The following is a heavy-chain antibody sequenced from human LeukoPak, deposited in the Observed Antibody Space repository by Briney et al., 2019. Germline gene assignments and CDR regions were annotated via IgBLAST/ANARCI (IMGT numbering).Heavy chain of an antibody. D-gene: IGHD6-13*01. CDR3: TRGGSSWYLPVDYFDY. CDR1: GFTFGDYA. V-gene: IGHV3-49*04. J-gene: IGHJ4*02. CDR2: IRSKAYGGTT. Sequence: HAGGSLRLSCTASGFTFGDYAMSWVRQAPGKGLEWVGFIRSKAYGGTTEYAASVKGRFTISRDDSKSIAYLQMNSLKTEDTAVYYCTRGGSSWYLPVDYFDYWGQGTLVTVSS.